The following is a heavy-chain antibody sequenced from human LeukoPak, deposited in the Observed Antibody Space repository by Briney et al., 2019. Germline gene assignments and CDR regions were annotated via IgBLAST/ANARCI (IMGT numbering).Heavy chain of an antibody. J-gene: IGHJ4*02. CDR2: IKQDGSEK. V-gene: IGHV3-7*01. CDR3: ARLYGDYYFDY. Sequence: AGGSLRLSCAASGFTFSSYWMSWVRQAPGKGLEWVANIKQDGSEKYYVDSGKGRFTISRDNAKNSLYLQMNSLRAEDTAVYYCARLYGDYYFDYWGQGTLVTVSS. CDR1: GFTFSSYW. D-gene: IGHD4-17*01.